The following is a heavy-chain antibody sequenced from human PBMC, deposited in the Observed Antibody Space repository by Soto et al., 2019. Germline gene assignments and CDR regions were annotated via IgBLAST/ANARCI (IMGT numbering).Heavy chain of an antibody. CDR3: VSRIPSWVFDY. D-gene: IGHD2-21*01. CDR2: MYAGGDT. CDR1: GLSVSDNY. J-gene: IGHJ4*01. V-gene: IGHV3-53*01. Sequence: GGSLRLSCGASGLSVSDNYMGWVRQAPGRGLEWVSVMYAGGDTHYADSVKGRFTISRDKSENTLYLQMNSLRDEDTGVYFCVSRIPSWVFDYWGLGTLVTVSS.